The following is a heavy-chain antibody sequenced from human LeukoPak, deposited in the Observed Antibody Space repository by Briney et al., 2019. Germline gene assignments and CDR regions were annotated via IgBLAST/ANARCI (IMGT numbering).Heavy chain of an antibody. D-gene: IGHD3-22*01. CDR2: IIPIFGTA. J-gene: IGHJ1*01. V-gene: IGHV1-69*05. Sequence: GSSVKVSCKASGGTFSSYAISWVRQAPGQGLEWMGGIIPIFGTANYAQKFRGRVTITTDESTSTAYMELSSLRSEDTAVYYCARGGYYDSSGYPFQHWGQGTLVTVSS. CDR1: GGTFSSYA. CDR3: ARGGYYDSSGYPFQH.